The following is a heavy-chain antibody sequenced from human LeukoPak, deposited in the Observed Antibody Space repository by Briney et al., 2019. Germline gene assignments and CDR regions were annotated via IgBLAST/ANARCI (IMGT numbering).Heavy chain of an antibody. CDR2: IIPIFGTA. J-gene: IGHJ5*02. V-gene: IGHV1-69*13. CDR3: ARDTAVGFGDLEGAWFDP. CDR1: GGTFSNYG. Sequence: SVKVSCKASGGTFSNYGISWVRQAPGQGLEWMGGIIPIFGTANYAQKFQGRVTITADEPTSTAYMVLSGLRSDDTAMYYCARDTAVGFGDLEGAWFDPWGQGTLVTVSS. D-gene: IGHD3-10*01.